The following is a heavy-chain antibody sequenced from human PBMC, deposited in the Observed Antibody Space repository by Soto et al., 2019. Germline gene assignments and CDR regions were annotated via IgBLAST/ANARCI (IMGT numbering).Heavy chain of an antibody. V-gene: IGHV3-23*01. D-gene: IGHD1-1*01. Sequence: EVQLLESGGGLVQPGGSLRLSCAVSGFIISDYGVTWVRQAPGKGLEWVSGFSGGGGGTFYADSVKGRFTITRDDPKHTAYLQMNSLGAEDTAVYYCVRWNGFGDRWGQGTLVTVSS. CDR2: FSGGGGGT. CDR1: GFIISDYG. J-gene: IGHJ5*02. CDR3: VRWNGFGDR.